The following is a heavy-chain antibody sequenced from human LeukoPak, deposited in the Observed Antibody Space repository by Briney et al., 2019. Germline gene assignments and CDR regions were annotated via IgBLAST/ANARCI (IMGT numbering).Heavy chain of an antibody. CDR1: GYTFTGYY. CDR3: ARDRVTTNTPYFDS. V-gene: IGHV1-2*02. CDR2: INLNSGGT. J-gene: IGHJ4*02. Sequence: ASVTVSCKASGYTFTGYYMHWVRQAPGQGLEWMGWINLNSGGTNYAQKFQGRVTMTRDTSISTAYMELSRLRSDDTAVFYCARDRVTTNTPYFDSWGQGTLVTVSS. D-gene: IGHD4-17*01.